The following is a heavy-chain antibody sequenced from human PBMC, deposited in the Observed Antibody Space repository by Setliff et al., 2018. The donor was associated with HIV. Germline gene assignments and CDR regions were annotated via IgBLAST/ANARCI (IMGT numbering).Heavy chain of an antibody. D-gene: IGHD6-19*01. CDR2: IIPILGVA. CDR3: ARKLEHSSGSGGFDP. Sequence: SVKVSCKASRSTFNSHTINWVRQAPGQGLDWMGRIIPILGVANYAQKFQGRVTITTDESTTTAYMELSSLRSEDTALYYCARKLEHSSGSGGFDPWGQGTLVTVSS. V-gene: IGHV1-69*02. CDR1: RSTFNSHT. J-gene: IGHJ5*02.